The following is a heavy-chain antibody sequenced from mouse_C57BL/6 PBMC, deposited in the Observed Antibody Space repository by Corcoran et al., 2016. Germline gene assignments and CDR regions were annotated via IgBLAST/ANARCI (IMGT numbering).Heavy chain of an antibody. CDR2: INPNNGGT. Sequence: EVQLQQSGPELVKPGASVRISCKASGYTFPDYYLTWVKQSHGKSLEWIGDINPNNGGTSYNQKFKGKATLTVDKSYSTAYMELRSLTSEDSAVYYCARAYGSSSWFAYWGQGTLVTVSA. D-gene: IGHD1-1*01. J-gene: IGHJ3*01. V-gene: IGHV1-26*01. CDR1: GYTFPDYY. CDR3: ARAYGSSSWFAY.